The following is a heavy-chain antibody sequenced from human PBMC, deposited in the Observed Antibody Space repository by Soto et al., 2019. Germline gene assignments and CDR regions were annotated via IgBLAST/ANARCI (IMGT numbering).Heavy chain of an antibody. J-gene: IGHJ4*02. V-gene: IGHV4-61*01. CDR2: GSYSGTT. Sequence: QVQLQESGPGLVKPSETLSLTCTVSGVSVNSGSFYWAWIRQPPGKGLEWIGFGSYSGTTNYKPSLKSLVTIFVDTSRSQISLKVTSLTAADTAVYSCARVATVTQYDYWGQGTLVTVSS. CDR3: ARVATVTQYDY. D-gene: IGHD4-17*01. CDR1: GVSVNSGSFY.